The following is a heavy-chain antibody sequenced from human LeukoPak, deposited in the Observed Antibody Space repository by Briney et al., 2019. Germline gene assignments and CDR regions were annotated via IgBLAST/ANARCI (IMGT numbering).Heavy chain of an antibody. J-gene: IGHJ4*02. CDR3: AREITLTGYKYGLGFNY. D-gene: IGHD5-12*01. V-gene: IGHV4-59*01. CDR1: GGSISSYY. CDR2: IYYSGAT. Sequence: SETLSLTCTVSGGSISSYYWSWIRQSPGMRLEWIGSIYYSGATDYNPSLKSRVTISADTSSNQFFLRLRSVTAADTAVYYCAREITLTGYKYGLGFNYWGQGTLVTVSS.